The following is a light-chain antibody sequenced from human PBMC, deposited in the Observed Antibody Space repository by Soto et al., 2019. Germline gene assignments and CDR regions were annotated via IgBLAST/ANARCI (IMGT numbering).Light chain of an antibody. CDR1: QSVSSSY. J-gene: IGKJ5*01. CDR2: GAS. V-gene: IGKV3-20*01. Sequence: EIVLTQSPGTLSLSPGDRATLSCRASQSVSSSYLAWYQQKPGQAPRLLIYGASSRATGIPDRFSGSGSGTAFTLPISRLEPEDFAVDYYHQYGICPPITFGQGTRLEIK. CDR3: HQYGICPPIT.